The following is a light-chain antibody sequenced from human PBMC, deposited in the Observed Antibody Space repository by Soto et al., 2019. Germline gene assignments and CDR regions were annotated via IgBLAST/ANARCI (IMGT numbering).Light chain of an antibody. CDR2: GAS. J-gene: IGKJ2*01. CDR1: QSVSSN. Sequence: EIVLTQSPATLSVSPGERATLSCRASQSVSSNLAWYQQKPGQAPRLLIYGASTRATGIPSRFSGSGSGTEFTITISSLQSEDFAVYYGQQYNNWPQTFGQGTKLEIK. CDR3: QQYNNWPQT. V-gene: IGKV3-15*01.